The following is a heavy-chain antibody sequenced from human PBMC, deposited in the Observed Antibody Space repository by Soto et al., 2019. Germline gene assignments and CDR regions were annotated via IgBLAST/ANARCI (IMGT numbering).Heavy chain of an antibody. CDR3: ARIPSGGLTTPLDY. CDR2: IYYSGST. V-gene: IGHV4-39*01. D-gene: IGHD3-3*01. Sequence: SETLSLTCTVSGGSISSSSYYWGWIRQPPGKGLEWIGSIYYSGSTYYNPSLKSRVTISVDTSKNQFSLKLSSVTAADTAVYYCARIPSGGLTTPLDYWGQGTLGTVSS. CDR1: GGSISSSSYY. J-gene: IGHJ4*02.